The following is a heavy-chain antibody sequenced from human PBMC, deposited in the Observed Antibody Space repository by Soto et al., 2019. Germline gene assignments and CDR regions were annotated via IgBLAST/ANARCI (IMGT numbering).Heavy chain of an antibody. V-gene: IGHV4-30-2*01. CDR1: GDSSSTSTYS. Sequence: SETLSLTCSFSGDSSSTSTYSWSWIRQPPGKGLEWVGFIYRSGVTSYNPSLKSRVSISLDTSNNQCSLKLGSVTAADTAVYYCAGMPYTRGFRLDPWGPGTMVTVYS. CDR2: IYRSGVT. CDR3: AGMPYTRGFRLDP. D-gene: IGHD2-2*01. J-gene: IGHJ5*02.